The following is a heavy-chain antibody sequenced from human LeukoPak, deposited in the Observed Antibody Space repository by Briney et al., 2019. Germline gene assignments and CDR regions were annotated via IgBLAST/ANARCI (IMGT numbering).Heavy chain of an antibody. V-gene: IGHV3-48*01. CDR2: ISSSSSTI. D-gene: IGHD1-7*01. CDR3: ARDRITGTFPRLDY. Sequence: GGSLRLSCAASGFTFSSYSINWVRQAPGKGLEWVSYISSSSSTIYYADSVKGRFTISRDNAKNSLYLQMNSLRAEDTAVYYCARDRITGTFPRLDYWGQGTLVTVSS. J-gene: IGHJ4*02. CDR1: GFTFSSYS.